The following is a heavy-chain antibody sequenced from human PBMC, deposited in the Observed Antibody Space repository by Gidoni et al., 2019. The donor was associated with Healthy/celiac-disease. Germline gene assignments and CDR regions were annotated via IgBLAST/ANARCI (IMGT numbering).Heavy chain of an antibody. CDR1: GCSISSYY. V-gene: IGHV4-59*01. D-gene: IGHD4-17*01. CDR2: IYYSGST. J-gene: IGHJ4*02. CDR3: ARDPPSYGDYAY. Sequence: QVQLQASGPGLVKPSETLSLTCTVSGCSISSYYWSWIRQPPGKGLEWIGYIYYSGSTNYNPSLKSRVTISVDTSKNQFSLKLSSVTAADTAVYYCARDPPSYGDYAYWGQGTLVTVSS.